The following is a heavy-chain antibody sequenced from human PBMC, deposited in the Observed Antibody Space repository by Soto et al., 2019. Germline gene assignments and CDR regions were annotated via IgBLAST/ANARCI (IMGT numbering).Heavy chain of an antibody. D-gene: IGHD6-13*01. CDR3: ARGKGQQLTGFDY. CDR2: INHSGST. V-gene: IGHV4-34*01. CDR1: GGSFSGYY. Sequence: QVQLQQWGAGLLKPSETLSLTCAVYGGSFSGYYWSWIRQPPGKGLEWIGEINHSGSTNYNPSLKSRVTISVDTSKYQFSLNLSSVTAADTAVYYCARGKGQQLTGFDYWGQGTLVTVSS. J-gene: IGHJ4*02.